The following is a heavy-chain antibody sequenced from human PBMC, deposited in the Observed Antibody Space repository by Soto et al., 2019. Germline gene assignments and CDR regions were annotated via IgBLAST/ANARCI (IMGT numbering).Heavy chain of an antibody. D-gene: IGHD3-3*01. CDR3: ARDGLTTTTSLVFDY. J-gene: IGHJ4*02. CDR2: VSTYGGST. V-gene: IGHV1-18*01. CDR1: GYTFTKFG. Sequence: QVQLVQSGGEVKKPGASVKVSCKASGYTFTKFGFSWLRQAPGQGPEWMGWVSTYGGSTDYAQKFQGRVTMTTDTSTSTAYMELTSLRYEDTAVYYCARDGLTTTTSLVFDYWGQGTLVTVSS.